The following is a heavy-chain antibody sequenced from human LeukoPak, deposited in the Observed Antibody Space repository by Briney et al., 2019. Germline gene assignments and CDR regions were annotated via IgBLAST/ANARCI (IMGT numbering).Heavy chain of an antibody. D-gene: IGHD2/OR15-2a*01. CDR1: GESFSGYY. CDR3: ARRGREILDARRLKPENWFDP. Sequence: PSETLSLTCAVYGESFSGYYWSWIRQSPGEGLGWIGEISHRGDTKYNPSLKSRVSISVDTSKNQLSLKLKSVTAADTAVYFCARRGREILDARRLKPENWFDPWGPRTLVTVSS. J-gene: IGHJ5*02. CDR2: ISHRGDT. V-gene: IGHV4-34*01.